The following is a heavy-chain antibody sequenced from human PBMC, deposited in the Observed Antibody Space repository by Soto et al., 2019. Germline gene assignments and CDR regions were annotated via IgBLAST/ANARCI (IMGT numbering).Heavy chain of an antibody. CDR3: ARVGTGSGGYGGDYYGMDV. V-gene: IGHV1-2*04. Sequence: GASVKVSCKASGYTFTGYYMHWVRQAPGQGLEWMGWINPNSGGTNSAQKFQGWVTMTRDTSISTAYMELSRLRADDTAVYYCARVGTGSGGYGGDYYGMDVWGQGTTVTVSS. J-gene: IGHJ6*02. CDR2: INPNSGGT. CDR1: GYTFTGYY. D-gene: IGHD6-19*01.